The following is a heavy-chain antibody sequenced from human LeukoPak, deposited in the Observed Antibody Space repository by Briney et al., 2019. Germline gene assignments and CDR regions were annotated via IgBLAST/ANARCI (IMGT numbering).Heavy chain of an antibody. J-gene: IGHJ3*02. CDR3: ARARIVVVTATPYAFDI. CDR2: ISSIISTI. CDR1: GFTFSSYE. D-gene: IGHD2-21*02. V-gene: IGHV3-48*03. Sequence: GGSLRLSCAASGFTFSSYEMNWVRQAPGKGLEWVSYISSIISTIYYADSVKGRFTISRDNAKNSLYLQMNSLRAEDTAVYYCARARIVVVTATPYAFDIWGQGTMVTVSS.